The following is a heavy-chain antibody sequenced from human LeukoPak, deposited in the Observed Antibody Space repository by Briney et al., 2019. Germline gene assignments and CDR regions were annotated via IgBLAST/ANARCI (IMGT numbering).Heavy chain of an antibody. J-gene: IGHJ4*02. CDR3: ARSGPGTGVIDY. CDR2: ISSSSSYI. Sequence: PGGSLRLSCAASGFTFSSYTMNWVRQAPGKGLEWVSSISSSSSYIYYADSVKGRFTISRDNAKNSLYLQMNSLRAEDTAVYYCARSGPGTGVIDYWGQGTLVTVSS. D-gene: IGHD3/OR15-3a*01. CDR1: GFTFSSYT. V-gene: IGHV3-21*01.